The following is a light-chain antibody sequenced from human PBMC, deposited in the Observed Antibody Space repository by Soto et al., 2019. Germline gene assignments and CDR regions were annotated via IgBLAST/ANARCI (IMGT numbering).Light chain of an antibody. CDR1: PSVTSNY. Sequence: EIVLTQSPGTLSLSPGERATLSCRASPSVTSNYLAWYQQKPGQAPRLLIFGASSRATGIPDKFSGSGSGTDFTLTISRLEPDDFAVYYCQRYGGPSWTFGQGTRVEIK. J-gene: IGKJ1*01. CDR3: QRYGGPSWT. CDR2: GAS. V-gene: IGKV3-20*01.